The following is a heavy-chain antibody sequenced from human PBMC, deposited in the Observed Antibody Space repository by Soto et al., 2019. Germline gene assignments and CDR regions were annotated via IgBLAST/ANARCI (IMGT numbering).Heavy chain of an antibody. CDR3: ARDPRITRTTGADQNSHWFDP. J-gene: IGHJ5*02. D-gene: IGHD1-20*01. CDR1: GYTFTSYG. V-gene: IGHV1-18*01. CDR2: ISAYNGNT. Sequence: QVQLVQSGAEVKKPGASVKVSCKASGYTFTSYGISWVRQAPGQGLEWMGWISAYNGNTNYAQKLQGRCTMPTDTSTSQAYMELGSLRSDDTAVYYFARDPRITRTTGADQNSHWFDPWGQGTLVTVSS.